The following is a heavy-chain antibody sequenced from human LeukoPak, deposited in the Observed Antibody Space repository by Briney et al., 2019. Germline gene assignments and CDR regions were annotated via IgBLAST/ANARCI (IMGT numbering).Heavy chain of an antibody. CDR1: GGSISSGGYY. J-gene: IGHJ5*02. Sequence: SETLSLTCTVSGGSISSGGYYWSWIRQPPGKGLEWIGYIYHSGSTYYNPSLKSRVTISVDRSKNQFSLKLSSVTAADTAVYYCARDVILRITIFGGWGNWFDPWGQGTLVTVSS. D-gene: IGHD3-3*01. V-gene: IGHV4-30-2*01. CDR3: ARDVILRITIFGGWGNWFDP. CDR2: IYHSGST.